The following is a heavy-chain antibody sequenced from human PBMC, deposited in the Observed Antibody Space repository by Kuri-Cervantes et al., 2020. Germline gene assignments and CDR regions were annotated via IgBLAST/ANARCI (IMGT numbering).Heavy chain of an antibody. V-gene: IGHV3-48*04. D-gene: IGHD3-10*01. CDR1: GFTFSSYG. Sequence: GGSLRLSCAASGFTFSSYGMHWVRQAPGKGLEWVSYISSSSSTIYYADSVKGRFTISRDNAKNSLYLQMNSLRAEDTAVYYCARDGSGSYFWGQGTLVTVSS. J-gene: IGHJ4*02. CDR3: ARDGSGSYF. CDR2: ISSSSSTI.